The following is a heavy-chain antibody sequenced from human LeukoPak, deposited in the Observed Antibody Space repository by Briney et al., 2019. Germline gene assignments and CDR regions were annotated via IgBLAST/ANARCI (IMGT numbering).Heavy chain of an antibody. J-gene: IGHJ4*02. CDR2: IKSKTDGGTT. Sequence: GGSLRLSCAASGFTFSNVWMSWVRQAPGKGLEWVGRIKSKTDGGTTDYAVPVKGRFTISRDDSKNTLYLQINSLETEDTAVYYCTTVANGGDFDYWGQGTLVTVSS. CDR3: TTVANGGDFDY. D-gene: IGHD3-16*01. V-gene: IGHV3-15*01. CDR1: GFTFSNVW.